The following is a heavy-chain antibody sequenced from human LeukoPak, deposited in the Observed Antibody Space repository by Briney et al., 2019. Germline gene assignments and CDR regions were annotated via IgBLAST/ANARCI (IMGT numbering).Heavy chain of an antibody. J-gene: IGHJ3*02. CDR1: GFSFSSYA. D-gene: IGHD3-10*01. V-gene: IGHV3-23*03. Sequence: GGSLRLSCATSGFSFSSYAMSWVRQAPGKGLEWVSVIYSGGSTYYADSVKGRFTISRDNSKNTLYLQMNSLRAEDTAVYYCAKAIGELDAFDIWGQGTMVTVSS. CDR3: AKAIGELDAFDI. CDR2: IYSGGST.